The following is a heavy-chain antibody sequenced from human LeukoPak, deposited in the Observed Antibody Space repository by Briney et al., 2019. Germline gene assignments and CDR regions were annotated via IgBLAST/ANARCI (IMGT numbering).Heavy chain of an antibody. J-gene: IGHJ4*02. CDR2: IRFDGVNK. CDR1: GFTFSHHG. CDR3: AKDRRTLEWLFGSLDS. V-gene: IGHV3-30*02. Sequence: GGSLRLSCEASGFTFSHHGMHWVRQAPGKGLQWLAFIRFDGVNKYYGASVKGRFIISKDNSRNTVYLQMNTLRLEDTAVYYCAKDRRTLEWLFGSLDSWGQGTLVTVSS. D-gene: IGHD3-3*01.